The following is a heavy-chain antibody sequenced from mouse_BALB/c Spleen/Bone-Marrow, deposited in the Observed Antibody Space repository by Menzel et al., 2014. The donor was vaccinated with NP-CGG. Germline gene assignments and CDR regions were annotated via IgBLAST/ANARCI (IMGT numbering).Heavy chain of an antibody. J-gene: IGHJ3*01. CDR3: AGSTPLVY. Sequence: QVQLQQSGAELVRPGSSVKISCKASGYAFSRSWMNWVKQRPGQGLEWIGQIYPGDDDTNYSGKFKGRATLTADKSSGTAYMQLSSQTSEAPAVYFCAGSTPLVYGGQGTLVPVSA. D-gene: IGHD2-1*01. CDR1: GYAFSRSW. CDR2: IYPGDDDT. V-gene: IGHV1-80*01.